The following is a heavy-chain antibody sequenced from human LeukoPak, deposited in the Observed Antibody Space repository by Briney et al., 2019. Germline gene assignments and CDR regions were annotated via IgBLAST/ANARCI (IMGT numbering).Heavy chain of an antibody. V-gene: IGHV3-74*01. CDR3: ARDNSAVAGPSH. J-gene: IGHJ1*01. D-gene: IGHD6-19*01. CDR1: GFTFSSYW. Sequence: PGGSLRLSCAASGFTFSSYWMHWVRQAPGKGLVWVSRISSDGSSTSYADSVKGRFTISRDNAKNTLYLQMNSLRAEDTAVYYCARDNSAVAGPSHWGQGTLVTVSS. CDR2: ISSDGSST.